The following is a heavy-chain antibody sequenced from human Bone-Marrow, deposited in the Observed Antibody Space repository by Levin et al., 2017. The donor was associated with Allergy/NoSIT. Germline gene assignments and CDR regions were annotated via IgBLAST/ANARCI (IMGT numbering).Heavy chain of an antibody. Sequence: PGGSLRLSCAASGFTFSSYAMSWVRQAPGMGLEWVSAIGGGGDSTYYADSVKGRFTISRDNSKNTIYLQMNSLRAEDTAVYYCAKGGVPCSGGECHDVGWFDPWGQGTLVTVSS. CDR3: AKGGVPCSGGECHDVGWFDP. J-gene: IGHJ5*02. D-gene: IGHD2-8*02. CDR1: GFTFSSYA. V-gene: IGHV3-23*01. CDR2: IGGGGDST.